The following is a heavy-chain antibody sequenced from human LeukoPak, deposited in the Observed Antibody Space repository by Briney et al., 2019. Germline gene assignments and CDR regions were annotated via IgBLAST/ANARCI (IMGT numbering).Heavy chain of an antibody. Sequence: ASVKVSCKASGYTFTGYYMHWVRQAPGQGLEWMGIINPSGGSTSYAQKFQGRVTMTRDTSTSTVYMELSSLRSEDTAVYYCAREGGLEYSSSSGYYYGMDVWGQGTTVTVSS. CDR2: INPSGGST. CDR3: AREGGLEYSSSSGYYYGMDV. J-gene: IGHJ6*02. V-gene: IGHV1-46*01. CDR1: GYTFTGYY. D-gene: IGHD6-6*01.